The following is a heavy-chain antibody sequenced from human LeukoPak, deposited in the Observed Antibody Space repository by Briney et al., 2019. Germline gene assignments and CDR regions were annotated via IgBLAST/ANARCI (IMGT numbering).Heavy chain of an antibody. Sequence: GRSLILSCAASGFTFSSYGMHWVRQAPGKGLEWVAVISYHGSNKYHADSVKGRFTISRDNSKNTLYLQMNSLRAEDTAVYYCAKDHCSGTSCFNYYGMDVWGQGTTVTVSS. CDR1: GFTFSSYG. D-gene: IGHD2-2*01. J-gene: IGHJ6*02. CDR3: AKDHCSGTSCFNYYGMDV. V-gene: IGHV3-30*18. CDR2: ISYHGSNK.